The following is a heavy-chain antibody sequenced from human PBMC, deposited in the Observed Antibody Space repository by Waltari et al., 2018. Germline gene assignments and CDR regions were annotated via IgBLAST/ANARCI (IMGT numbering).Heavy chain of an antibody. CDR3: ARGRGSSWYYYYYYMDV. Sequence: QVQLQQWGAGLLKPSETLSLTCAVYGGSFSGYYWSWIRQPPGKGLEWIGEINHSGSTNYNPSLKSRVTISVDTSKNQFSLKLSSVTDADTAVYYCARGRGSSWYYYYYYMDVWGKGTTVTVSS. V-gene: IGHV4-34*01. J-gene: IGHJ6*03. D-gene: IGHD6-13*01. CDR1: GGSFSGYY. CDR2: INHSGST.